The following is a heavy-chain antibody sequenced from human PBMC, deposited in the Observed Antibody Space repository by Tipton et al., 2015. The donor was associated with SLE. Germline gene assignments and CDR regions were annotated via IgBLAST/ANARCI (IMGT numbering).Heavy chain of an antibody. V-gene: IGHV4-39*07. CDR1: GGSISSSSYY. CDR2: IYYSGST. D-gene: IGHD3-10*01. CDR3: AKVMAKTVRGVKYYFYGMDV. J-gene: IGHJ6*02. Sequence: LRLSCTVSGGSISSSSYYWGWIRQPPGKGLEWIGKIYYSGSTYYNPSLKSRVTISVDTSKNQFSLKLSSVTAADTAVYYCAKVMAKTVRGVKYYFYGMDVWGQGTTVTVSS.